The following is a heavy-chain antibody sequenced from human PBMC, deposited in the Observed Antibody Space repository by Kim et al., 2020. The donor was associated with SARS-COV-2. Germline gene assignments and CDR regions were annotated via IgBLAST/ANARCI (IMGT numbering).Heavy chain of an antibody. Sequence: GGSLRLSCTASGFTFSSYAMHWVRQAPGKGPEWLAVIFHDGNTKFYTNVVKGRFIISRDNLQSTVFLQMNSLRDDDSAMYFCARDSQSFSGYNHVPDYWGQGTRVTVSS. CDR2: IFHDGNTK. CDR1: GFTFSSYA. V-gene: IGHV3-30*04. D-gene: IGHD5-12*01. J-gene: IGHJ4*02. CDR3: ARDSQSFSGYNHVPDY.